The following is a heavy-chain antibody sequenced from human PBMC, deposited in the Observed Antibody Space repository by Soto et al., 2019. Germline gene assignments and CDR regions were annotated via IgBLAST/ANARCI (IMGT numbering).Heavy chain of an antibody. V-gene: IGHV4-4*02. CDR2: IYHSGST. CDR3: AKRSLRRLRFVETH. D-gene: IGHD3-3*01. CDR1: GDSMTNTNW. J-gene: IGHJ4*02. Sequence: QVQLQESGPGLVKPSGTLSLNCAVSGDSMTNTNWWSWVRQPPGKGLEWIGEIYHSGSTNYNPSLRSRVTMSVDTSKNQFSLNLTTVTAADTAIYYCAKRSLRRLRFVETHWGQGTLVTVSS.